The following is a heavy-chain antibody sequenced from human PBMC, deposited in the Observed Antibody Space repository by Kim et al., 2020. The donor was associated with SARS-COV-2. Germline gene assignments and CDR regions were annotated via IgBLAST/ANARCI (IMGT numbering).Heavy chain of an antibody. CDR2: IYYSGST. Sequence: SETLSLTCTVSGGSISSSSYYWGWIRQPPGKGLEWIGSIYYSGSTYYNPSLKSRVTISVDTSKNQFSLKLSSVTAADTAVYYCARERLPWEPRPDGTMIDYWGQGTLVTVSS. D-gene: IGHD1-26*01. CDR3: ARERLPWEPRPDGTMIDY. J-gene: IGHJ4*02. CDR1: GGSISSSSYY. V-gene: IGHV4-39*02.